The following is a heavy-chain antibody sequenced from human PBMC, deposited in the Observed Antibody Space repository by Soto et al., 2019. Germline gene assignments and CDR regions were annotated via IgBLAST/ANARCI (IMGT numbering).Heavy chain of an antibody. Sequence: GGSLRLSCAASGFTFNIYWMHWVRQAPGKGLVWVSLITGDGSRTGYADSVKGRFTISRDNAKNTLYLQINSLRAEDTAGYYCARDQGYSSGLWGQGTLVTVSS. J-gene: IGHJ4*02. CDR3: ARDQGYSSGL. D-gene: IGHD6-19*01. CDR2: ITGDGSRT. CDR1: GFTFNIYW. V-gene: IGHV3-74*01.